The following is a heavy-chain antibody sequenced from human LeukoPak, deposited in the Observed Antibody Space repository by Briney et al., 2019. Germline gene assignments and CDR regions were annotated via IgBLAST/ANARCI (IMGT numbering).Heavy chain of an antibody. Sequence: GGSLRLSCAASGFTFSSYGMHWVRQAPGKGLEWVAVISYDGRNKYYADSVKGRFTISRDNAKNTLYLQMNSLRAEDTAVYYCAKVLQPRRWFGGIRFDPWGQGTLVTVSS. J-gene: IGHJ5*02. D-gene: IGHD3-10*01. CDR2: ISYDGRNK. CDR3: AKVLQPRRWFGGIRFDP. CDR1: GFTFSSYG. V-gene: IGHV3-30*18.